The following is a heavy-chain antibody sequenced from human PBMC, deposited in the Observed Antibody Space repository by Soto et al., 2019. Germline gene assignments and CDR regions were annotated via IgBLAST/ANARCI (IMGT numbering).Heavy chain of an antibody. CDR1: GYSFTNYW. Sequence: GESLKISCKASGYSFTNYWIGWVRQMPGKGLDWMGIIYPGDSDTRYSPSFQGQVTISADKSISTAYLQWSSLKASDTAMYYCAREVRNFEDGMDVWGQGTTVTVSS. V-gene: IGHV5-51*01. J-gene: IGHJ6*02. CDR3: AREVRNFEDGMDV. CDR2: IYPGDSDT. D-gene: IGHD1-7*01.